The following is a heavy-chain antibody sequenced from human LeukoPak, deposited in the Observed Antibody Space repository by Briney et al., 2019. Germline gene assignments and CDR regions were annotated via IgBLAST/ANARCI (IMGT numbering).Heavy chain of an antibody. J-gene: IGHJ3*02. CDR2: IKQDGSEK. Sequence: GGSLRLSCAAYGFTFSSFWMNWVRQAPGKGLEWVANIKQDGSEKYYVDSVKGRFTISRDNAKNSLYLQMNSLRAEDTAVYYCARERYDAFDIWGQGTMVTVSS. CDR3: ARERYDAFDI. V-gene: IGHV3-7*04. D-gene: IGHD4-17*01. CDR1: GFTFSSFW.